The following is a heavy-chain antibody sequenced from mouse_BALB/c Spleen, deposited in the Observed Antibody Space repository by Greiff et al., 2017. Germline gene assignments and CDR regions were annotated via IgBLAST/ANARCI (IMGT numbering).Heavy chain of an antibody. CDR1: GYNFTSYW. CDR3: ARSDPSYAMDY. J-gene: IGHJ4*01. CDR2: IYPGSGST. V-gene: IGHV1-55*01. Sequence: QVQLQQPGAELVKPGTSVKLSCKASGYNFTSYWINWVKLRPGQGLEWIGDIYPGSGSTNYNEKFKSKATLTVDTSSSTAYMQLSSLASEDSALYYCARSDPSYAMDYWGQGTSVTVSS.